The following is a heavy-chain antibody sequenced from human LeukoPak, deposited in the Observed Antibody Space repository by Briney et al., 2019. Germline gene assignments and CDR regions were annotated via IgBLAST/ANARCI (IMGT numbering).Heavy chain of an antibody. CDR1: GFTFSSFA. D-gene: IGHD2-21*01. Sequence: GGSLRLSCAPSGFTFSSFAMSWVRQAPGRGPEWVAGISGGVGSTYYADSVKGRFTISRDDSNNTLYLQMNSLRAEDTAIYSCVKYPMIGTLPNWFDPWGQGTLVTVSS. J-gene: IGHJ5*02. V-gene: IGHV3-23*01. CDR3: VKYPMIGTLPNWFDP. CDR2: ISGGVGST.